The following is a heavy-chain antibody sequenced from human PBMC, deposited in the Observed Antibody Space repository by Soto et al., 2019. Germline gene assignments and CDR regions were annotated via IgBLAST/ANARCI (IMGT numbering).Heavy chain of an antibody. Sequence: PSETLSLTCTVSVVSFNDGGYYWNWILQHPGRGLEYIGYIYHSGYSYSNPSLESRFTLSLETSKNQFSLTVTSVTAADTAVYYCAAQRGGGYFDSWGLGTLVTVSS. V-gene: IGHV4-31*02. CDR1: VVSFNDGGYY. CDR2: IYHSGYS. J-gene: IGHJ4*01. CDR3: AAQRGGGYFDS. D-gene: IGHD3-16*01.